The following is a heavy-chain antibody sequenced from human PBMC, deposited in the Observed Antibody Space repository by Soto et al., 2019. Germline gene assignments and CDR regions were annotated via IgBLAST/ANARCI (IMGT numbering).Heavy chain of an antibody. CDR3: AKPLSTMIVGAFDI. CDR2: IIPIFGTA. CDR1: GGTFSSYA. V-gene: IGHV1-69*13. D-gene: IGHD3-22*01. Sequence: SVKVSCKASGGTFSSYAISWVRQAPGQGLEWMGGIIPIFGTANYAQKFQGRVTITADESTSTAYMELSSLRSEDTAVYYCAKPLSTMIVGAFDIWGQGTMVTVSS. J-gene: IGHJ3*02.